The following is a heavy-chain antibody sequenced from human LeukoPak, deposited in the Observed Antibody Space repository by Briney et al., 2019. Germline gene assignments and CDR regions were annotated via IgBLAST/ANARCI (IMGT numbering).Heavy chain of an antibody. CDR1: GGSISSSSYY. Sequence: SETLSLTCTVSGGSISSSSYYWGWIRQPPGKGLEWIGSIYYSGSTYYNPSLKSRVTISVDTSKNQFSLKLSSVTAADTAVYYCARARLRFFSFDYWGQGTLVTVSS. D-gene: IGHD3-3*01. CDR2: IYYSGST. J-gene: IGHJ4*02. CDR3: ARARLRFFSFDY. V-gene: IGHV4-39*07.